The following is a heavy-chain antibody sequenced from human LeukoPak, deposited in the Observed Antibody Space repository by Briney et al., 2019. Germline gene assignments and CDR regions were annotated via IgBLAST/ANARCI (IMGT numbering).Heavy chain of an antibody. CDR1: GGSFSGYY. CDR3: ARGAIIAAVGTEGGFDY. D-gene: IGHD6-13*01. Sequence: PSETLSLTCAVYGGSFSGYYWSWIRQPPGKGLEWIGEINHSGSTNYNPSLKSRVTISVDTSKNQFSLKLSSVTAADTAVYYCARGAIIAAVGTEGGFDYWGQGTLVTVSS. J-gene: IGHJ4*02. V-gene: IGHV4-34*01. CDR2: INHSGST.